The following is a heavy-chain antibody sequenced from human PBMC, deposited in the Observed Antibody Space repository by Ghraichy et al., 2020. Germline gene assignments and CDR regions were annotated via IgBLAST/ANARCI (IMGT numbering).Heavy chain of an antibody. J-gene: IGHJ4*02. CDR1: GGSFSGYY. CDR2: INHSGSP. V-gene: IGHV4-34*01. Sequence: SETLSLTCAVYGGSFSGYYWSWIRQPPGKGLEWIGEINHSGSPNYNPSLKSRVFISVDTSKNQISLNLSSVAAADTAVYFCARQAFIGTVNFCGQGTLVTVSS. D-gene: IGHD1-1*01. CDR3: ARQAFIGTVNF.